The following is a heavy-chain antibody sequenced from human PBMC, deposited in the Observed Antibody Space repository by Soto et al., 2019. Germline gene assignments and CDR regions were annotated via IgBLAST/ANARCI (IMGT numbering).Heavy chain of an antibody. V-gene: IGHV3-23*01. CDR2: MSGSGART. CDR3: AKVGSGWYYVDY. D-gene: IGHD6-19*01. J-gene: IGHJ4*02. Sequence: PGGSLRLSCAPSGFTFRNYPMSWVRRGPGKGLEWVSAMSGSGARTYYADSVKGRFTISRDNSKNTLYRQMNSLRGEDTAIYYCAKVGSGWYYVDYWGQGTLVTVSS. CDR1: GFTFRNYP.